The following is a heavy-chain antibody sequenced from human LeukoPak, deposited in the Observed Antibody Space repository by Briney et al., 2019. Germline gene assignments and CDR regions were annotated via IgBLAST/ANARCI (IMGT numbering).Heavy chain of an antibody. D-gene: IGHD5-18*01. V-gene: IGHV1-18*04. CDR1: GYTFTGNY. Sequence: ASVKVSCKASGYTFTGNYMHWVRQAPGQGLEWMGWINPYNGYTNSAQKLQGRVTMTTDTSTNTGYMELSSLRSEDTAVYYCARDRDTAMVTLNYWGQGTLVTVSS. CDR3: ARDRDTAMVTLNY. J-gene: IGHJ4*02. CDR2: INPYNGYT.